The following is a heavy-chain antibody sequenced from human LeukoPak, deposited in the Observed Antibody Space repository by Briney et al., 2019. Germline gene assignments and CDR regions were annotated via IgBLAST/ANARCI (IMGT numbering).Heavy chain of an antibody. CDR3: ARVTSGLRYNWFDP. CDR2: MNPNSGNT. V-gene: IGHV1-8*01. D-gene: IGHD2-2*01. J-gene: IGHJ5*02. CDR1: GYTFNSYD. Sequence: ASVKVSCKASGYTFNSYDINWVRQATGQGLEWMGWMNPNSGNTGYAQKFQGRVTMTRNVSTGTAYMELSSLTSEDTAVYFCARVTSGLRYNWFDPWGQGTLITVSS.